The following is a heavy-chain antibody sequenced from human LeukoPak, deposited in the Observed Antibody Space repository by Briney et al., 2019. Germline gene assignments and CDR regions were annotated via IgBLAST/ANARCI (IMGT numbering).Heavy chain of an antibody. D-gene: IGHD3-22*01. CDR1: GVSISNYY. Sequence: SETLSLTCTVSGVSISNYYWSWIRQPPGKGLEWIGYIYYSGSTDYNPSLKSRVTISVDTSKNQFSLELTSVTAADTAVYYCARRRYDASGYYPSRGRYFDYWGQGTLVTVSS. V-gene: IGHV4-59*12. CDR2: IYYSGST. J-gene: IGHJ4*02. CDR3: ARRRYDASGYYPSRGRYFDY.